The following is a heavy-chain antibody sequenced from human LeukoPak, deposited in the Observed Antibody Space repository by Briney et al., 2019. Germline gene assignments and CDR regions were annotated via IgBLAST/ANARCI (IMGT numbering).Heavy chain of an antibody. CDR2: IYYSGST. J-gene: IGHJ4*02. V-gene: IGHV4-39*01. CDR3: ARQAKSSVTPWVY. D-gene: IGHD4-17*01. Sequence: SETLSLTCTVSGGSISSSSYYWGWIRQPPGKGLEWIGSIYYSGSTYYNPSLKSRVTISVDTSKNQFSLKLSSVTAADTAVYYCARQAKSSVTPWVYWGQGALVTVSS. CDR1: GGSISSSSYY.